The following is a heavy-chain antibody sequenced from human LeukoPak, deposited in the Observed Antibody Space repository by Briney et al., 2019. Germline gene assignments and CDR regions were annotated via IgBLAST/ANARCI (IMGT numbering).Heavy chain of an antibody. CDR3: ARVGYCSGGSCYAYYYGMDV. V-gene: IGHV3-30-3*01. J-gene: IGHJ6*02. CDR1: GFTFSSYA. D-gene: IGHD2-15*01. CDR2: ISYDGSNK. Sequence: QAGRSLRLSCAASGFTFSSYAMHWVRQAPGKGLEWVAVISYDGSNKYYADSVKGRFTISRDNSKNTLYLQMNSLRAEDTAVYYCARVGYCSGGSCYAYYYGMDVWGQGTLVTVSS.